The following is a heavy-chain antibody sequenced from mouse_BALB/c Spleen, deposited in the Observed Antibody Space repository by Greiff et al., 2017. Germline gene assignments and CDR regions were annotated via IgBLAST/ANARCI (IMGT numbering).Heavy chain of an antibody. D-gene: IGHD1-1*01. CDR2: ISYDGSN. V-gene: IGHV3-6*02. Sequence: EVKVEESGPGLVKPSQSLSLTCSVTGYSITSGYYWNWIRQFPGNKLEWMGYISYDGSNNYNPSLKDRISITRDTSKNQFFLKLNSVTTEDTATYYCARAPYYYGSSYAMDYWGQGTSVTVSS. J-gene: IGHJ4*01. CDR1: GYSITSGYY. CDR3: ARAPYYYGSSYAMDY.